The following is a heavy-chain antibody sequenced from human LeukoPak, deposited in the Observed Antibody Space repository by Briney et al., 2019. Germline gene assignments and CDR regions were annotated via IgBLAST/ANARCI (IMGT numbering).Heavy chain of an antibody. CDR2: IKVDGSEK. CDR3: ARKTGTTGEAFDY. CDR1: GFTFSNFW. V-gene: IGHV3-7*03. D-gene: IGHD1-1*01. J-gene: IGHJ4*02. Sequence: GGSLILSCAASGFTFSNFWMSWVRQAPGKGLEWVANIKVDGSEKYYVDPVKGRFTISRDNAENSLYLQMNSLRAEDTAVYYCARKTGTTGEAFDYWGQGTQVTVSS.